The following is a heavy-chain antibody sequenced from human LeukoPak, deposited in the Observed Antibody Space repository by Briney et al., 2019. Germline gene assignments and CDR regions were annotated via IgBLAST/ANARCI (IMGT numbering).Heavy chain of an antibody. V-gene: IGHV3-7*01. D-gene: IGHD3-9*01. Sequence: GGSLRLSCVTSGFTFSSYWMSWVRQTPGKGLEWVANIKKDGSEKNYVDSVRGRFTISRDNAKNSLYLQMSSLRDEDTAVYYCSRTYYDIFAGFDPWGQGTLVTVPS. J-gene: IGHJ5*02. CDR3: SRTYYDIFAGFDP. CDR2: IKKDGSEK. CDR1: GFTFSSYW.